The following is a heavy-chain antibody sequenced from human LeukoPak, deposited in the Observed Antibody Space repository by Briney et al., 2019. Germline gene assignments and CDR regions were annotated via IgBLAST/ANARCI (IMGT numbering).Heavy chain of an antibody. CDR3: AISLAYCGGDCYPGAFDN. CDR2: IYYSGST. D-gene: IGHD2-21*02. J-gene: IGHJ3*02. CDR1: GGSISSYY. V-gene: IGHV4-59*01. Sequence: SETLSLTCTASGGSISSYYWSWIRQPPGKGLEWIGYIYYSGSTNYNPSLKSRVTISVDTSKNQFSLKLSSVTAADTAVYYCAISLAYCGGDCYPGAFDNWGQGTMVTVSS.